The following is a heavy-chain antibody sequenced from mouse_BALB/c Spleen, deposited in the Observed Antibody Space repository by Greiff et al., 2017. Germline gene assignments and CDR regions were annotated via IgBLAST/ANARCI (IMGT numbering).Heavy chain of an antibody. CDR2: ISYSGST. Sequence: EVMLVESGPGLVKPSQSLSLTCTVTGYSITSDYAWNWIRQFPGNKLEWMGYISYSGSTSYNPSLKSRISITRDTSKNQFFLQLNSVTTEDTATYYCARGGYRYDAMDYWGQGTSVTVSS. J-gene: IGHJ4*01. V-gene: IGHV3-2*02. CDR1: GYSITSDYA. CDR3: ARGGYRYDAMDY. D-gene: IGHD2-14*01.